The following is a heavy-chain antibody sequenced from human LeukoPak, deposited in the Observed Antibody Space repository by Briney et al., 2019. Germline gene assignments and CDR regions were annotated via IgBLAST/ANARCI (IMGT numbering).Heavy chain of an antibody. CDR3: AKGQHFDWLLDY. CDR1: GFTFSSYG. Sequence: GGSLRLSCAASGFTFSSYGMHWVRQAPGKGLEWVAFIRYDGSNKYYADSVKGRFTIPRDNSKNTLYLQMNSLRAEDTAVYYCAKGQHFDWLLDYWGQGTLVTVSS. J-gene: IGHJ4*02. D-gene: IGHD3-9*01. V-gene: IGHV3-30*02. CDR2: IRYDGSNK.